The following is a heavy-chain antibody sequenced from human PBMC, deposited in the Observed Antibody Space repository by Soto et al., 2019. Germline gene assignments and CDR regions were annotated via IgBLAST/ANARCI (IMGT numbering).Heavy chain of an antibody. Sequence: ASVKVSCKASGYTFTGYYMHWVRQAPGQGLEWMGWINPNSGGTNYAQKFQGWVTMTRDTSISTAYMELSRLRSDDTAVYYCASGGKSSSRPTYYAMDVWGQGTTVTAP. CDR1: GYTFTGYY. D-gene: IGHD6-6*01. CDR2: INPNSGGT. J-gene: IGHJ6*02. CDR3: ASGGKSSSRPTYYAMDV. V-gene: IGHV1-2*04.